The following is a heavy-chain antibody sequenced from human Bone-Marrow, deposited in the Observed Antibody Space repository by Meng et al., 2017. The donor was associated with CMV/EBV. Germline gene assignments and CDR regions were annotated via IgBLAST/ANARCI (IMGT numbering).Heavy chain of an antibody. D-gene: IGHD5-24*01. CDR1: GYTFTDYY. CDR2: INPKSGGT. J-gene: IGHJ4*02. Sequence: ASVKVSCKASGYTFTDYYMHWVRQAPGQGLEWMGWINPKSGGTNYAQKSQGRVTMTRDTSISTDYMELSRLRSDDTVVYSCARGWRDGYKLALFGYWGQGTLVAVSS. CDR3: ARGWRDGYKLALFGY. V-gene: IGHV1-2*02.